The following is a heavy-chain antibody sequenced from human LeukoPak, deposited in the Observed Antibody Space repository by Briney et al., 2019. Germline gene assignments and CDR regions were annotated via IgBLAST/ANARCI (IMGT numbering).Heavy chain of an antibody. V-gene: IGHV3-23*01. Sequence: GGSLRLSCAASGFTFSSYAMTWVRQAPGKGLEWVSGISVAAGSTYYVDSVKGRFTIFRDNSKNTLYLQMNSLRAEDTAVYYCAKVVVVPAATTKTYYFDFWGQGTLVTVSS. CDR2: ISVAAGST. CDR1: GFTFSSYA. J-gene: IGHJ4*02. D-gene: IGHD2-2*01. CDR3: AKVVVVPAATTKTYYFDF.